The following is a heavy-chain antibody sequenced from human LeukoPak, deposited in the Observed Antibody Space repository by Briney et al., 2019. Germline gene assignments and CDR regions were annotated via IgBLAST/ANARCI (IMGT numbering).Heavy chain of an antibody. CDR3: ARETFYYYDSSGYFDY. J-gene: IGHJ4*02. D-gene: IGHD3-22*01. CDR2: ISYDGSNK. Sequence: RGSLSLSCAASGFTFSSYAMHWVRQAPGKGLEWVAVISYDGSNKYYADSVKGRFTISRGNSKNTLYLQMSSLRAEDTAVYYCARETFYYYDSSGYFDYWGQVALVTFSS. V-gene: IGHV3-30*04. CDR1: GFTFSSYA.